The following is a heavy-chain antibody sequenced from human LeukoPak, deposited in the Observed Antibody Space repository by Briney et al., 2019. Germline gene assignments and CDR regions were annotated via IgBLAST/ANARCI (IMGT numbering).Heavy chain of an antibody. CDR3: ATITESYGDYVLYYFDY. Sequence: ASVKVSCKVSGYTFTDYYMHWVQQAPGKGLEWMGLVDPEDGKTIYAEKFQGRVTITADTSTDTAYMELSSLRSEDTAVYYCATITESYGDYVLYYFDYWGQGTLVTVSS. V-gene: IGHV1-69-2*01. CDR1: GYTFTDYY. CDR2: VDPEDGKT. D-gene: IGHD4-17*01. J-gene: IGHJ4*02.